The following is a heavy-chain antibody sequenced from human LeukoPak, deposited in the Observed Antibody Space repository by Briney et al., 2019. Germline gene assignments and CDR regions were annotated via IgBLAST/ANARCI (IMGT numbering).Heavy chain of an antibody. Sequence: TGGSLRLSCAASGFTFSSYEMNWVRQAPGKGLEWVSYISSSGSTIYYADSVKGRFTISRDNAKNSLYLQMNSLRAEDTAVYYCARDSTLQQGYCSGGSCYSGFDYWGQGTLVTVSS. V-gene: IGHV3-48*03. CDR2: ISSSGSTI. D-gene: IGHD2-15*01. CDR1: GFTFSSYE. CDR3: ARDSTLQQGYCSGGSCYSGFDY. J-gene: IGHJ4*02.